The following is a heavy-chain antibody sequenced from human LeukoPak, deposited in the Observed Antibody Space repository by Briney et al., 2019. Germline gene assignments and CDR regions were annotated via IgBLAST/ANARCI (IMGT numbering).Heavy chain of an antibody. Sequence: PETLSLTCTVSGGSISSSSYYWGWIRQPPGKGLEWIGSIYYSGSTYYNPSLKSRVTISVDTSKNQFSLKLSSVTAADTAVYYCARAVAGSYYFDYWGQGTLVTVSS. CDR2: IYYSGST. CDR1: GGSISSSSYY. J-gene: IGHJ4*02. V-gene: IGHV4-39*07. CDR3: ARAVAGSYYFDY. D-gene: IGHD6-19*01.